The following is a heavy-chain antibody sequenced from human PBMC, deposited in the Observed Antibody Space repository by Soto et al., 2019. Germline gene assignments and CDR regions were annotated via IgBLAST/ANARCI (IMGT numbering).Heavy chain of an antibody. CDR3: ASRRNPYGAYDY. CDR2: IYSDGST. D-gene: IGHD4-17*01. CDR1: GFTVSSNF. V-gene: IGHV3-66*01. Sequence: EVQLVVSGGGLVQLGGSLRLSCAASGFTVSSNFMSWVRQAPGKGLEWVSIIYSDGSTYYADSVKGRFTISRDNSKNTLYLQMNSLRADDTAVYYCASRRNPYGAYDYWGQGTLVTVSS. J-gene: IGHJ4*02.